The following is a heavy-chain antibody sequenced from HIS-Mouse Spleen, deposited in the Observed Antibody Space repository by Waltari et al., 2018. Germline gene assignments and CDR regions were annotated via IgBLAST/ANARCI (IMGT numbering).Heavy chain of an antibody. V-gene: IGHV4-39*07. J-gene: IGHJ4*02. D-gene: IGHD1-26*01. CDR3: AVYSGSYYLDY. Sequence: STYYNPSLKSRVTISVDTSKNQFSLKLSSVTAADTAVYYCAVYSGSYYLDYWGQGTLVTVSS. CDR2: ST.